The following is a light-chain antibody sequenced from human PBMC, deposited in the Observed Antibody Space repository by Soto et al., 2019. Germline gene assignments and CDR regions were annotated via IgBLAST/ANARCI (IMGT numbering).Light chain of an antibody. J-gene: IGLJ1*01. Sequence: QSALTQPASVSGSPRQSITISCTGTSRDIGAYNYVSWYLQHPGKAPKLMIYEVVNRPSGVSNRFSGSKSGNTASLTISGLQAEDEADYYCCSYADGSTYVFGTGTKLTVL. V-gene: IGLV2-14*01. CDR3: CSYADGSTYV. CDR1: SRDIGAYNY. CDR2: EVV.